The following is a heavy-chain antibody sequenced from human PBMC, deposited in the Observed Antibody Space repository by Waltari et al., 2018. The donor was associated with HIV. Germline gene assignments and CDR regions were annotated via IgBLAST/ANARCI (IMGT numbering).Heavy chain of an antibody. Sequence: EVQLVESGGGLVQPGGSLRLSCAASGFTVSSHDLSGVRQAPGKGLEWVSVIYSGGSTYYADSVKGRFTISRDNSKNTLYLQMNSLRAEDTAVYYCARDQPDGSFDYWGQGTLVTVSS. V-gene: IGHV3-66*01. D-gene: IGHD1-26*01. CDR1: GFTVSSHD. CDR2: IYSGGST. J-gene: IGHJ4*02. CDR3: ARDQPDGSFDY.